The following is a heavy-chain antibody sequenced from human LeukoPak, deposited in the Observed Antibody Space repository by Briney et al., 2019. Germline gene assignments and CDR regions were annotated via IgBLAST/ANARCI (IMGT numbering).Heavy chain of an antibody. V-gene: IGHV4-34*01. D-gene: IGHD3-10*01. Sequence: SETLSLTCTVSGGSINSGGYYWSWIRQPPGKGLEWIGEINHSGSTNYNPSLKSRVTISVDTSKNQFSLKLSSVTAADTAVYYCARGCRLWFGAPLYYYYGMDVWGQGTTVTVSS. CDR1: GGSINSGGYY. J-gene: IGHJ6*02. CDR2: INHSGST. CDR3: ARGCRLWFGAPLYYYYGMDV.